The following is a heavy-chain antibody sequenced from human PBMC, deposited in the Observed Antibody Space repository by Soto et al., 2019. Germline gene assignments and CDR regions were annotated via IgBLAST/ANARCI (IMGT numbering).Heavy chain of an antibody. CDR1: SGSFSGYY. Sequence: SETLSLTCAVYSGSFSGYYWSWIRQPPGKGLEWIGEINHSGSTNYNPSLKSRVTISVDTSKNQFSLKLSSVTAADTAVYYCARDWVYYYGSGSYYTYFDYWGQGTLVTVSS. J-gene: IGHJ4*02. CDR2: INHSGST. CDR3: ARDWVYYYGSGSYYTYFDY. D-gene: IGHD3-10*01. V-gene: IGHV4-34*01.